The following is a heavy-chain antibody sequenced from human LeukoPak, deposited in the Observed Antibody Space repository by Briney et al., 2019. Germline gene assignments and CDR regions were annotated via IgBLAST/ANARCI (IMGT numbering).Heavy chain of an antibody. CDR3: ARHLATVTASRQYSYYGMDV. V-gene: IGHV5-51*01. CDR2: IYPGDSDT. D-gene: IGHD4-17*01. J-gene: IGHJ6*02. CDR1: GYSFTSYW. Sequence: GESLKISCKGSGYSFTSYWIGWARQMPGKGLEWMGIIYPGDSDTRYNPSFQGQVTISVDKSISTSYLQWSSLKASDTAIYYCARHLATVTASRQYSYYGMDVWGQGTTVTVSS.